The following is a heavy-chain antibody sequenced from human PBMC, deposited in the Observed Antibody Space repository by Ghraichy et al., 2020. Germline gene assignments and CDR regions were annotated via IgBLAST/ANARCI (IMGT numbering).Heavy chain of an antibody. CDR3: AGPDCSSTSCPGIDP. CDR1: GGTFSSYA. D-gene: IGHD2-2*01. Sequence: SVKVSCKASGGTFSSYAISWVRQAPGQGLEWMGRIIPILDIANYAQKFQGRVTITADKSTSTAYMELSSLRSEDTAVYYCAGPDCSSTSCPGIDPWGQGTLVTVSS. J-gene: IGHJ5*02. V-gene: IGHV1-69*04. CDR2: IIPILDIA.